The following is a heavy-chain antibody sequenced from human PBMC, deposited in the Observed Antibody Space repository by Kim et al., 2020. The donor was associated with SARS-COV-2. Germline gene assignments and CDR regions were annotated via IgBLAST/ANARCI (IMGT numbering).Heavy chain of an antibody. Sequence: ASVKVSCKASGYTFTSYAMNWVRQAPGQGLEWMGWINTNTGNPTYAQGFTGRFVFSLDTSVSTAYLQISSLKAEDTAVYYCARGGEVVPAAMYYYYGMDVWGQGTTVTVAS. CDR3: ARGGEVVPAAMYYYYGMDV. CDR2: INTNTGNP. V-gene: IGHV7-4-1*02. CDR1: GYTFTSYA. D-gene: IGHD2-2*01. J-gene: IGHJ6*02.